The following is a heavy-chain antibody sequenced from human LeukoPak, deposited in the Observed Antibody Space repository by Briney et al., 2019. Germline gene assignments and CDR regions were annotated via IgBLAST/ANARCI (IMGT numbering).Heavy chain of an antibody. CDR2: INHSGST. Sequence: LETLSLTCAVYGGSFSGYYWSWIRQPPGKGLEWIGEINHSGSTNYNPSLKSRVTISVDTSKNQFSLKLSSVTAADTAVYYCARGAPCTNGVCYLDYWGQGTLVTVSS. D-gene: IGHD2-8*01. J-gene: IGHJ4*02. V-gene: IGHV4-34*01. CDR3: ARGAPCTNGVCYLDY. CDR1: GGSFSGYY.